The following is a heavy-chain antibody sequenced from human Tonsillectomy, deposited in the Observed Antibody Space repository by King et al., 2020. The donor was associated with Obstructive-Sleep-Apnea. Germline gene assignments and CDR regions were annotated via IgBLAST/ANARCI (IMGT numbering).Heavy chain of an antibody. CDR2: ISWNSGTI. D-gene: IGHD3-10*01. CDR1: GFTFDDYA. V-gene: IGHV3-9*01. J-gene: IGHJ4*02. CDR3: AKPITLVRGAMGD. Sequence: VQLVESGGGLVQPGRSLRLSCAASGFTFDDYAMHWVRQTPGKGLEWFSGISWNSGTIGYAESVKGRFTISRDKAKNSLYLQMNSLRPEDTALYYCAKPITLVRGAMGDWGQGTLVTVSS.